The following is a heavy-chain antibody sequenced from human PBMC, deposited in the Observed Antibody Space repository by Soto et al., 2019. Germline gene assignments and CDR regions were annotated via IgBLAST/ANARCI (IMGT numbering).Heavy chain of an antibody. J-gene: IGHJ4*02. CDR1: GFTFSSYS. CDR2: ISSSSSYI. D-gene: IGHD5-12*01. V-gene: IGHV3-21*01. CDR3: ARGVEMATIFRY. Sequence: EVQLVESGGGLVKPGGSLRLSCAASGFTFSSYSMNWVRQAPGKGLEWVSSISSSSSYIYYADSVKGRFTISRDNAKNSLYLQMNRLRAEDTAVYYCARGVEMATIFRYWGQGTLVSVSS.